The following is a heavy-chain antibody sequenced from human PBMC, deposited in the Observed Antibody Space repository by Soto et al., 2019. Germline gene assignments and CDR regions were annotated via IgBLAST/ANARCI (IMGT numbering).Heavy chain of an antibody. CDR3: AKSRPNYDFLTRLDY. V-gene: IGHV3-23*01. D-gene: IGHD3-9*01. CDR2: ISGSGGST. Sequence: GLLRVSSAAAEFTSGSYAVSWVRQAPGKGLEWVSAISGSGGSTYYADSVKGRFTISRDNSKNTLYLQMNSLRAEDTAVYYCAKSRPNYDFLTRLDYWGQGTLVTVSS. CDR1: EFTSGSYA. J-gene: IGHJ4*02.